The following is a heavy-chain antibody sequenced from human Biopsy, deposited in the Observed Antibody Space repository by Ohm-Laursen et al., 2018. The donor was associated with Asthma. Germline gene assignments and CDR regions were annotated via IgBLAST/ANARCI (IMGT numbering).Heavy chain of an antibody. D-gene: IGHD1-7*01. Sequence: SLRLSCSASGFTVTTNSISWVRQAPGKGLEWVSAISGSGDNTYYADSVKGRLTISRDNSKNTLYLQMNSLRAEDTAVYYCAKDGRGGTPDNWFDPWGQGTLVTVSS. J-gene: IGHJ5*02. CDR1: GFTVTTNS. CDR3: AKDGRGGTPDNWFDP. V-gene: IGHV3-23*01. CDR2: ISGSGDNT.